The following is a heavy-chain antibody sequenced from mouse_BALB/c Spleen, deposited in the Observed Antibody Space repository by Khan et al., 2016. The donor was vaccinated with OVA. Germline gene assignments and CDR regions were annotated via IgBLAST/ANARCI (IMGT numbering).Heavy chain of an antibody. CDR1: GYTFTNNG. Sequence: QIPLVQSGPELKKPGETVKISCKASGYTFTNNGMNWAKQAPGKGLKWMGWINTYTGEPTYAADFKGRFAFSLETSASTAYLQINNLRNEDTSTYYCARGGYSGTMDYWGQGTSVTVA. CDR3: ARGGYSGTMDY. J-gene: IGHJ4*01. D-gene: IGHD2-3*01. V-gene: IGHV9-3-1*01. CDR2: INTYTGEP.